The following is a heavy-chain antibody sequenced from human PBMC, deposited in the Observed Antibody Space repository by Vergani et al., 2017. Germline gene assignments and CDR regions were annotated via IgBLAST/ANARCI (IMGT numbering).Heavy chain of an antibody. V-gene: IGHV3-23*01. CDR1: GFTFSTYA. Sequence: EVQLLESGGGLVQPGGSLRLSCAASGFTFSTYAMTWVRQAPGKGLEWASTISSDGGSTYYADSVKGRFTISRDNSKNTLSLQMNSLTAEDTAIYYCAGRQGTSAYYYGGFDYWGQGILVTVSS. CDR2: ISSDGGST. CDR3: AGRQGTSAYYYGGFDY. J-gene: IGHJ4*02. D-gene: IGHD3-22*01.